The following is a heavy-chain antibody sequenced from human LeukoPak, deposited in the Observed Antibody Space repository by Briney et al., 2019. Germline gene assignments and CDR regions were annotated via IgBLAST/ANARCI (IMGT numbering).Heavy chain of an antibody. CDR2: IYYSGST. J-gene: IGHJ4*02. Sequence: SETLSLTCTVSGGSISSGGYYWSWIRQHPGKGLEWIGYIYYSGSTYYNPSLKSRVTISVDTSKNQFSLKLSSVTAADTAVYYCAREGVNYYDSSGYYAVYWGRGTLVTVSS. V-gene: IGHV4-31*03. CDR1: GGSISSGGYY. CDR3: AREGVNYYDSSGYYAVY. D-gene: IGHD3-22*01.